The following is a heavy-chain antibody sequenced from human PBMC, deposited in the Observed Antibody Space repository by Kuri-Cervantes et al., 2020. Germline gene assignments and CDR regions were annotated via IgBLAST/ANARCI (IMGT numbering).Heavy chain of an antibody. D-gene: IGHD6-19*01. V-gene: IGHV1-46*01. CDR3: ARQAIAVGYGMDV. CDR2: INPSGGST. Sequence: ASVKVSCKASGYTFTGYYIHWVRQAPGQGLEWMGIINPSGGSTSYAQKFQGRVTMTRDTSTSTVYMELSSLRSEDTAVYYCARQAIAVGYGMDVWGQGTTVTVSS. J-gene: IGHJ6*02. CDR1: GYTFTGYY.